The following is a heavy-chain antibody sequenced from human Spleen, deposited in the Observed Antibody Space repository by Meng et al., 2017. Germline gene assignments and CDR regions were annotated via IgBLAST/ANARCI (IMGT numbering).Heavy chain of an antibody. V-gene: IGHV3-7*01. J-gene: IGHJ4*02. CDR2: IKQDGSEK. D-gene: IGHD5-12*01. Sequence: GESLKISCAASGFTFSSYWMSWVRQAPGKGLEWVANIKQDGSEKYYVDSVKGRFTISRDNAKNSLYLQMNSLRAEDTAVYYCARDGPHYDVDYWGQGTLVTVSS. CDR3: ARDGPHYDVDY. CDR1: GFTFSSYW.